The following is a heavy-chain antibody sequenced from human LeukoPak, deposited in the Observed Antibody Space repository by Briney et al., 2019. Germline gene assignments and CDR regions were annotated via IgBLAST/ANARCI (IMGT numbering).Heavy chain of an antibody. Sequence: RLSCAVSGLNYNIYAMQCVRRVWGRGLEGVSGISLDTDRIGYADSVRRLFTVSRDNNKTSVYLQMNSLTPEDSALYFCVKDVTPGGADVWGQGTTVTVS. J-gene: IGHJ6*02. CDR3: VKDVTPGGADV. V-gene: IGHV3-9*01. CDR1: GLNYNIYA. D-gene: IGHD2-21*01. CDR2: ISLDTDRI.